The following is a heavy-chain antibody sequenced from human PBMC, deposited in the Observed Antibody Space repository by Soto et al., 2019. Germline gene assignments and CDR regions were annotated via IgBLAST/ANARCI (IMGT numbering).Heavy chain of an antibody. CDR2: IYPSGST. CDR3: ARDVGSSHGPGQPHYFDY. V-gene: IGHV4-30-2*01. CDR1: GGSLSRGGYF. J-gene: IGHJ4*02. D-gene: IGHD2-2*01. Sequence: SGTLSLPHAFSGGSLSRGGYFWSWIRQPTGKGLEWIGYIYPSGSTYYNPSLKSRVTISVDRSKNQFSLKLRSVTAADTAVYYCARDVGSSHGPGQPHYFDYWGKRTLVTLSS.